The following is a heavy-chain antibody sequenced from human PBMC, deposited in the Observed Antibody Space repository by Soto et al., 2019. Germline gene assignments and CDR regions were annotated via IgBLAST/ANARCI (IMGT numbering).Heavy chain of an antibody. CDR3: VKDWTCDTCPCMDV. J-gene: IGHJ6*01. V-gene: IGHV3-23*01. CDR2: ISGSDDST. D-gene: IGHD3-3*01. CDR1: GFTFNNYA. Sequence: EVQLLESGGGLVQPGGSLRLSCAASGFTFNNYAMTWVRQAPGKGLEWVSTISGSDDSTYYADSVKGRLTSSRDNSKNALYLQMSSLRAEDTALYYCVKDWTCDTCPCMDVWGQGTTVTVSS.